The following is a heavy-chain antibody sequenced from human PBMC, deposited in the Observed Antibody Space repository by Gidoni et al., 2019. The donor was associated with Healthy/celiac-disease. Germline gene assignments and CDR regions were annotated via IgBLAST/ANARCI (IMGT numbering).Heavy chain of an antibody. Sequence: QLPLQESGPGLVKPSETLSLTCTASGGSLSSSSYYWGWIRQPPGKGLEWIGSIYYSGSTYYNPSLKSRVTISVDTSKNQFSLKLSSVTAADTAVYYCARHRLDYDIGFDPWGQGTLVTVSS. CDR3: ARHRLDYDIGFDP. J-gene: IGHJ5*02. V-gene: IGHV4-39*01. CDR1: GGSLSSSSYY. CDR2: IYYSGST. D-gene: IGHD3-9*01.